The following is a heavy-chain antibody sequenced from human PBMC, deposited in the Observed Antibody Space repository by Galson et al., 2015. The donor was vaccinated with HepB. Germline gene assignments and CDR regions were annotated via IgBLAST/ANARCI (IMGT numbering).Heavy chain of an antibody. V-gene: IGHV1-58*01. CDR3: AAANYYDSSGYHPGDY. Sequence: SVKVSCKASGFTFTSSAVQWVRQARGQRLEWIGWIVVGSGNTNYAQKFQERVTITRDMSTSTAYMELSSLRSEDTAVYYCAAANYYDSSGYHPGDYWGQGTLVTVSS. CDR2: IVVGSGNT. D-gene: IGHD3-22*01. J-gene: IGHJ4*02. CDR1: GFTFTSSA.